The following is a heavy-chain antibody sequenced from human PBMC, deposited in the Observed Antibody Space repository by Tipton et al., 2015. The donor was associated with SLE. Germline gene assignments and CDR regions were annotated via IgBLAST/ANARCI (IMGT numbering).Heavy chain of an antibody. CDR1: GGTFSSYA. J-gene: IGHJ6*02. Sequence: QSGAEVKKPGSSVKVSCKASGGTFSSYAISWVRQAPGQGLEWMGGIIPIFGTANYAQKFQGRVTITAAESTSTAYMELSSLRSEHTSVDCCARGGGIIWNELYGMDGWGQGTTVTGSS. CDR3: ARGGGIIWNELYGMDG. CDR2: IIPIFGTA. V-gene: IGHV1-69*01. D-gene: IGHD1-1*01.